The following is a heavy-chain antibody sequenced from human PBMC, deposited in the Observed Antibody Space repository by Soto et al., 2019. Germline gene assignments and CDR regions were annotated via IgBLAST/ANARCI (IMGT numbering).Heavy chain of an antibody. CDR1: GGSISSYY. D-gene: IGHD3-10*01. J-gene: IGHJ4*02. CDR3: ARLRVAQFIGGYFDY. Sequence: SETLSLTCTVSGGSISSYYWSWIRQPPGKGLEWIGYIYYSGSTNYNPSLKSRVTISVDTSKNQFSLKLSSVTAADTAVYYCARLRVAQFIGGYFDYWGQGTLVTVSS. V-gene: IGHV4-59*08. CDR2: IYYSGST.